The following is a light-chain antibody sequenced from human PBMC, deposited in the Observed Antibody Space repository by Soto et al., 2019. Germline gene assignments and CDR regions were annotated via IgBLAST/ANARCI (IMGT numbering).Light chain of an antibody. Sequence: EIVMTQSPATLSVSPGERASLSCRASQSVSSNLAWYQQKPGQPPRLLIYATSTRATGIPARFSGSGSGTEFTLTISSLQSEDFAVYYCQHYNNWPLTFGGGTKVDI. V-gene: IGKV3-15*01. CDR1: QSVSSN. J-gene: IGKJ4*01. CDR3: QHYNNWPLT. CDR2: ATS.